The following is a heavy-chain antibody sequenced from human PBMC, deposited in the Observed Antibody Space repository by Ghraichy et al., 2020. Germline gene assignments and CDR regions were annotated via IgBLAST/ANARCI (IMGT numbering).Heavy chain of an antibody. V-gene: IGHV4-61*02. CDR1: GGSISSGSYY. CDR3: ARVSGVYDPYYFDY. J-gene: IGHJ4*02. Sequence: SETLSLTCIVSGGSISSGSYYWSWIRQPAGKGLEWIGRIYTSGSTNYNPSLKSRVTISVDTSKNQFSLKLSSVTAADTAVYYCARVSGVYDPYYFDYWGQGTLVTVSS. CDR2: IYTSGST. D-gene: IGHD3-10*01.